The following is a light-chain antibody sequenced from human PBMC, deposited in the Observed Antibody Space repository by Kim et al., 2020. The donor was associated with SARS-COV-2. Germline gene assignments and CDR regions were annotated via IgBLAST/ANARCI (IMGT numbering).Light chain of an antibody. Sequence: DIQMTQSPSSLSASVGDRVTITCRATQSISNSLNWYLQRPGKAPKLLIYHASSLQSGVPSRFSGSGAGTDFTLTISSLQPDDSATYYCHATYSALRTFGRGTNVDI. CDR3: HATYSALRT. CDR2: HAS. V-gene: IGKV1-39*01. CDR1: QSISNS. J-gene: IGKJ1*01.